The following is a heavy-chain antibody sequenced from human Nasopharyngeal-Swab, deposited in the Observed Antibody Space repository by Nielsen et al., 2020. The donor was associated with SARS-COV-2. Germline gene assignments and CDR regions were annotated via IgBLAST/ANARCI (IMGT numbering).Heavy chain of an antibody. V-gene: IGHV3-48*03. J-gene: IGHJ6*02. Sequence: WIRQPPGKGLEWVSYMSRSGGTMYYADSVKGRFTISRDNAQDSLSLQMNSLRAEDTAVYYCARGITMIRGATRYYYGMDVWGQGTTVTVSS. CDR2: MSRSGGTM. D-gene: IGHD3-10*01. CDR3: ARGITMIRGATRYYYGMDV.